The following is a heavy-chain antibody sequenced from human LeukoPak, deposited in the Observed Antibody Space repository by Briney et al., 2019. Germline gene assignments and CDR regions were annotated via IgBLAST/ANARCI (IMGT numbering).Heavy chain of an antibody. V-gene: IGHV4-31*03. Sequence: SQTLSLSCTVSGVSINSCVYYWSWLRPYQGKGLVWVGSIFYSGSTYYNPSLKSRFTISVDTSKNQFSLKLSSVTAADTAVYYCAREYSDILTGYYLFDSWGQGTLVTVSS. CDR1: GVSINSCVYY. D-gene: IGHD3-9*01. J-gene: IGHJ4*02. CDR2: IFYSGST. CDR3: AREYSDILTGYYLFDS.